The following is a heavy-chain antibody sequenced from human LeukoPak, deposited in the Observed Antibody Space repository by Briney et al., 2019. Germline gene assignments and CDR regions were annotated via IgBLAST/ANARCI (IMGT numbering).Heavy chain of an antibody. V-gene: IGHV3-11*01. D-gene: IGHD6-19*01. J-gene: IGHJ4*02. CDR2: ISSSGSTI. Sequence: GGSLRLSCAASGFTFSDYYMSWIRQAPGKGLEWVSYISSSGSTIYYADSVKGRFTISRDNAKNSLYLQMNSLRAEDTAVYYCAGVLQQWLVRGIFDYWGQGTLVTVSS. CDR1: GFTFSDYY. CDR3: AGVLQQWLVRGIFDY.